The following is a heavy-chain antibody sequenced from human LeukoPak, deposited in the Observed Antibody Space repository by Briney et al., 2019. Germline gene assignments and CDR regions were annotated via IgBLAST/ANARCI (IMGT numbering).Heavy chain of an antibody. CDR2: INHSGST. CDR3: ARMRTSDYDFWSGYLRYFDY. J-gene: IGHJ4*02. CDR1: GGSFSGYY. V-gene: IGHV4-34*01. D-gene: IGHD3-3*01. Sequence: SETLSLTCAVYGGSFSGYYWSWIRQPPGKGLEWIGEINHSGSTNYNPSLKSRVTISVDTSKNQFSLKLSSVTAADTAVYYCARMRTSDYDFWSGYLRYFDYWGQGTLVTVSS.